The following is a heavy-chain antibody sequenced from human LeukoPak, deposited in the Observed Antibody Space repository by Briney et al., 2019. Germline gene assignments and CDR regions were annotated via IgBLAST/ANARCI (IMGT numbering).Heavy chain of an antibody. D-gene: IGHD2-15*01. Sequence: SVKVSCKASGGTFSSYAISWVRQAPGQGLEWMGRIIPIFGTANYAQKFQGRVTITTDESTSTAYMELSNLRSEDTAVYYCARSGKVVVAANNWFDPWGQGTLVTVSS. CDR3: ARSGKVVVAANNWFDP. V-gene: IGHV1-69*05. CDR2: IIPIFGTA. CDR1: GGTFSSYA. J-gene: IGHJ5*02.